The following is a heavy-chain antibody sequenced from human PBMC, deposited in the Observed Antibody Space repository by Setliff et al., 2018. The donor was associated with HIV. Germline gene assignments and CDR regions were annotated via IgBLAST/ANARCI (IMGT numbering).Heavy chain of an antibody. CDR2: INPRGGKA. CDR3: ARDLFRWAAAGPNYFDS. J-gene: IGHJ4*02. D-gene: IGHD6-13*01. Sequence: ASVKVSCKASGYSFSSYYMHWVRQAPGQGLEWMGIINPRGGKANYAQRFQGRLTVTTDTSTSTVYMELRLLTSDDTAIYYCARDLFRWAAAGPNYFDSWGQGTLVTVSS. CDR1: GYSFSSYY. V-gene: IGHV1-46*01.